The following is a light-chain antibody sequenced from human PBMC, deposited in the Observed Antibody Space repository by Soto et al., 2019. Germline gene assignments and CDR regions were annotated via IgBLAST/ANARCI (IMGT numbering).Light chain of an antibody. CDR3: QQYDNYPLT. CDR2: KAS. J-gene: IGKJ4*01. CDR1: QSIKSW. V-gene: IGKV1-5*03. Sequence: DTQMTQSPSTLSASVGDRVTITCRASQSIKSWLAWYQQKPGKAPKLLIYKASTLQSGVPSSFSGGGSGTEFTLTISSLQPDDFATYDCQQYDNYPLTFGGGTKVEIQ.